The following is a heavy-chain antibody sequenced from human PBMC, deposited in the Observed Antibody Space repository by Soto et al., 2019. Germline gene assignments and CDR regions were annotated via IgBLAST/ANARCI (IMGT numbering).Heavy chain of an antibody. D-gene: IGHD3-10*01. CDR1: GFTFSDYA. CDR3: AKGSTKITLVRGVMSP. Sequence: GGSLRLSCVASGFTFSDYAMTWVRQAPGWGLEWVSSISGTAGTTYYADSVKGRFTISRDNAKNTVCIQLNNLRVEDTAVYFCAKGSTKITLVRGVMSPWGQGTLVTVSS. CDR2: ISGTAGTT. V-gene: IGHV3-23*01. J-gene: IGHJ5*02.